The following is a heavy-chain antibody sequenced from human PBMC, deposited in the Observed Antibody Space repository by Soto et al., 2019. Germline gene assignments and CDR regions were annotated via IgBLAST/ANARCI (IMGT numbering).Heavy chain of an antibody. CDR2: INRDGSST. D-gene: IGHD2-2*01. J-gene: IGHJ4*02. Sequence: GGSLRLSCAVSGFTFSSCWMHWVRQAPGKGLVWVSRINRDGSSTSYADSVKGRFTISRDNAKNTLYLQMNSLRAEDTAVYYCARDPCSSTSCYDFWGPGTLVTVSS. V-gene: IGHV3-74*01. CDR3: ARDPCSSTSCYDF. CDR1: GFTFSSCW.